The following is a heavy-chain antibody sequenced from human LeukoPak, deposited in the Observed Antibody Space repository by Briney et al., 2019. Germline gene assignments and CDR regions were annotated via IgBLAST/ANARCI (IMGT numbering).Heavy chain of an antibody. CDR1: GGSFSGYY. CDR2: INHSGST. Sequence: SVTLSLTCAVHGGSFSGYYWSWIRQPPGKGLEWIGEINHSGSTNYNPSLKSRVTISVDTSKNQFSLKLSSVTAADPAVYYCARDGRKIVVDIIRNWYFHLWGRGTLVTVSS. D-gene: IGHD3-22*01. J-gene: IGHJ2*01. V-gene: IGHV4-34*01. CDR3: ARDGRKIVVDIIRNWYFHL.